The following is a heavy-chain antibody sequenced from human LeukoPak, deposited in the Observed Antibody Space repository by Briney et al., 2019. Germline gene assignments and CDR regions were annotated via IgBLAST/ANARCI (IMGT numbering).Heavy chain of an antibody. CDR1: GFTFSSYG. CDR2: ISGSGGGT. CDR3: AKRGGAYMMAFDY. D-gene: IGHD5-24*01. J-gene: IGHJ4*02. Sequence: GGSLRLSCAASGFTFSSYGMSWVRQAPGKGLEWVSGISGSGGGTYYTDSVKGRFTISRDNSKNTLYLQMNSLRAEDTAVYYCAKRGGAYMMAFDYWGQGTLVTVSS. V-gene: IGHV3-23*01.